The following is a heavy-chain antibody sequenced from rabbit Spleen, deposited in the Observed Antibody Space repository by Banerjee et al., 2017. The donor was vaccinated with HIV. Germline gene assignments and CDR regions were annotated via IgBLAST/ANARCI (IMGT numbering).Heavy chain of an antibody. Sequence: QEQLVESGGGLVQPEGSLTLTCTASGFSFNSNYAMCWVRQAPGKGLELIACIYTASGITWYASWVNGRFTISRNTSLNTVDLKTTSLTVADTATYFCARYNDDGSGSLTLWGQGTLVTVS. D-gene: IGHD1-1*01. CDR2: IYTASGIT. CDR3: ARYNDDGSGSLTL. CDR1: GFSFNSNYA. V-gene: IGHV1S43*01. J-gene: IGHJ3*01.